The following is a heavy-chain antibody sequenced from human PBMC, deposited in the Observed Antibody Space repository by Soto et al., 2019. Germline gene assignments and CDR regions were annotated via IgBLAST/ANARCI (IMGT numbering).Heavy chain of an antibody. D-gene: IGHD6-13*01. CDR2: ISFDGNNK. V-gene: IGHV3-30-3*01. Sequence: QVQLVESGGGVVQPGRSLRLSCAASGFTFSSYAMHWVRRAPGKGLEWVAVISFDGNNKYNADSVKGRFTISRDNSKNTLYLQMDTLRVEDTAVYYCARALGIAAAGLNHWGQGTLVTVSS. CDR1: GFTFSSYA. J-gene: IGHJ4*02. CDR3: ARALGIAAAGLNH.